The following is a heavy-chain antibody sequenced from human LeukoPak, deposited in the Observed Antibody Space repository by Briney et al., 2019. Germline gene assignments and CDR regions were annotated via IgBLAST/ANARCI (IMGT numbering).Heavy chain of an antibody. CDR3: ASSPRWPLVVVPAPIHSYMDV. CDR2: IYYSGST. D-gene: IGHD2-2*01. CDR1: GDSISSVGYW. J-gene: IGHJ6*03. Sequence: SETLSLTCTVSGDSISSVGYWCSWIRQHPGKGLGWIGYIYYSGSTYYNPSLKSRVTISVDTSKNQFSLKLRSVTAADTAVYYCASSPRWPLVVVPAPIHSYMDVWGKGTTVTVSS. V-gene: IGHV4-31*03.